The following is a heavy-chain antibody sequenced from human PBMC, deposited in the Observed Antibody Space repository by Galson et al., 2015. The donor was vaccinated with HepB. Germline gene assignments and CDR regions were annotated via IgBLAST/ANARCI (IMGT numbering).Heavy chain of an antibody. CDR2: ISSNGGST. D-gene: IGHD2-2*01. Sequence: SLRLSCAASGFTFSSYAMHWVRQAPGKGLEYVSAISSNGGSTYYADSVKGRFTISRDNSKNTLYLQMSSLRAEDTAVYYCVKDLVRGQLLSFRNDMDVWGKGTTVTVSS. V-gene: IGHV3-64D*06. CDR1: GFTFSSYA. J-gene: IGHJ6*03. CDR3: VKDLVRGQLLSFRNDMDV.